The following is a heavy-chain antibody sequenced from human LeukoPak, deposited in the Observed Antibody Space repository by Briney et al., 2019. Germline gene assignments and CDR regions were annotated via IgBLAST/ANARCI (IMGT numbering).Heavy chain of an antibody. Sequence: GGSLRLSCAASGFTFSSYEMNWVRQAPGKGLEWVSYISSSGSTIYYADSVKGRFTISRDNSKNTLYLQMNSLRPEDTALYYCAKDGNYYGSGSYPPGRFDPWGQGTLVTVSS. V-gene: IGHV3-48*03. CDR3: AKDGNYYGSGSYPPGRFDP. J-gene: IGHJ5*02. CDR1: GFTFSSYE. CDR2: ISSSGSTI. D-gene: IGHD3-10*01.